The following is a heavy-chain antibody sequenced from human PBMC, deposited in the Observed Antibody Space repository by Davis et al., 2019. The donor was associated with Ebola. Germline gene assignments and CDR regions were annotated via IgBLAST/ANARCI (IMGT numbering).Heavy chain of an antibody. CDR1: DGSIINYY. CDR2: IFYTGTT. V-gene: IGHV4-59*08. CDR3: ARHSQYTNSLYWFDP. Sequence: PSETLSLTCTVSDGSIINYYWSWIRQPPGKGLEWIGHIFYTGTTNYNPSLKSRVTMSVDTSKNQFSLKLSSVTAADSALYYCARHSQYTNSLYWFDPWGQGILVTVFS. D-gene: IGHD6-6*01. J-gene: IGHJ5*02.